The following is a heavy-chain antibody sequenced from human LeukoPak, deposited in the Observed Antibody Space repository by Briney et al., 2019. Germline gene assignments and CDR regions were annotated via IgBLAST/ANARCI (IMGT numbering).Heavy chain of an antibody. Sequence: ASVKVSCKASGYTFTGYYMHWVRQAPGQGLEWMGWINPNSGGTNYAQKFQGRVTMTRDTSISTAYMELSRLRSDDTAVYYCAREGTYYYDSSGYYPEGGYYYMDVWGKGTTVTVSS. J-gene: IGHJ6*03. V-gene: IGHV1-2*02. CDR3: AREGTYYYDSSGYYPEGGYYYMDV. CDR2: INPNSGGT. D-gene: IGHD3-22*01. CDR1: GYTFTGYY.